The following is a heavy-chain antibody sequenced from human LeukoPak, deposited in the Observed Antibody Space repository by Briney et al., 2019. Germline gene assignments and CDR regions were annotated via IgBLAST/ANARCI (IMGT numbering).Heavy chain of an antibody. D-gene: IGHD3-10*01. V-gene: IGHV4-4*07. Sequence: PSETPSLTCTVSGGSISSFHWNWIRQPAGKGLEWIGRIYASGSSNYNPSLKSRVTMSIDTSKHQFSLQLSSVTAADTAVYYCARGLFYGSGTYYINYWGQGTLVTVSS. CDR2: IYASGSS. CDR1: GGSISSFH. J-gene: IGHJ4*02. CDR3: ARGLFYGSGTYYINY.